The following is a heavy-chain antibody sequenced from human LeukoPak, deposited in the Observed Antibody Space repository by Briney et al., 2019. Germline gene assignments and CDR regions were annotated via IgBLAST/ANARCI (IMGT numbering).Heavy chain of an antibody. CDR2: ISYDGSNK. D-gene: IGHD6-19*01. Sequence: GGSLRLSCAASGFTFSSYAMHWVRQAPGKWLEWVAVISYDGSNKYYADSVKGRFTISRDNSKNTLYLQMNSLRAEDTAVYYCASAGQEQWLVDYWGQGTLVTVSS. J-gene: IGHJ4*02. CDR3: ASAGQEQWLVDY. V-gene: IGHV3-30*04. CDR1: GFTFSSYA.